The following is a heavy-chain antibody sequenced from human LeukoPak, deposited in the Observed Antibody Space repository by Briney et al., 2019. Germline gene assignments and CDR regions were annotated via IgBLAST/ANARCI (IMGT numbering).Heavy chain of an antibody. Sequence: GGSLRLSCAASGFTFSSYWMSWVSQAPGRGLEWVTNIKQDGSEKYYVDSVKGRFTISRDNAKNSLYLQMNSLRDEDTAVYYCVRGQNIYSWGQGTLVTVSS. CDR3: VRGQNIYS. CDR2: IKQDGSEK. J-gene: IGHJ4*02. V-gene: IGHV3-7*01. D-gene: IGHD2-21*01. CDR1: GFTFSSYW.